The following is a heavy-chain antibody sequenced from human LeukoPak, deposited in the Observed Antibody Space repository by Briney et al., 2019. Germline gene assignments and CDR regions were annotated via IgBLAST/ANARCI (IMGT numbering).Heavy chain of an antibody. CDR2: ISSSGGST. V-gene: IGHV3-23*01. J-gene: IGHJ4*02. D-gene: IGHD7-27*01. CDR3: AKGESNWDYYFGY. Sequence: GGSLRLSCAASGFTYSSYAMSWVRPAPGKGLEWVSAISSSGGSTYYADSVKGRFTISRDNSKNTLFLQMNSLRAEDTAVYYCAKGESNWDYYFGYWGQGTLVTVSS. CDR1: GFTYSSYA.